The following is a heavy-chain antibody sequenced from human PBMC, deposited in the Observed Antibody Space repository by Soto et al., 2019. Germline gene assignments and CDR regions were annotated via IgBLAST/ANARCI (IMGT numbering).Heavy chain of an antibody. D-gene: IGHD2-21*01. CDR1: GYTFATYD. CDR2: MNPNSDNT. J-gene: IGHJ5*01. Sequence: QVQLVQSGAEVKMPGASVKVSCKASGYTFATYDINWVRQAPGQGLEWMGWMNPNSDNTGYAQKFQGRLTMTRDTALSVAHMELSSLRNEDTAVYYCARSDGYNFNWLDSWGQGTLVTVSA. V-gene: IGHV1-8*01. CDR3: ARSDGYNFNWLDS.